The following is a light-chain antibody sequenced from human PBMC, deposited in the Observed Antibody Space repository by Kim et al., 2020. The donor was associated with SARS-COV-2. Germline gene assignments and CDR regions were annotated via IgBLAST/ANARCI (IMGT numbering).Light chain of an antibody. CDR3: QAWDSSTAPYV. CDR2: QDS. Sequence: SYELTQPPSVSVSPGQTASITCSGDKLGDKYACWYQQKPDQSPVLVIYQDSKRPSGIPERFSGSNSGNTATLTISGTQAMDEADYYCQAWDSSTAPYVFGTGTKVTVL. CDR1: KLGDKY. J-gene: IGLJ1*01. V-gene: IGLV3-1*01.